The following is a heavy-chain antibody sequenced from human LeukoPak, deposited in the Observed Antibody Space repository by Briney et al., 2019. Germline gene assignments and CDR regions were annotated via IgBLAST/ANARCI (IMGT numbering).Heavy chain of an antibody. CDR2: IKQDGSDK. CDR1: GFTFSIDW. V-gene: IGHV3-7*01. J-gene: IGHJ4*02. D-gene: IGHD3-10*02. Sequence: PGGSLRLSCAASGFTFSIDWMTWVRQAPGKGLEWVANIKQDGSDKYYVDSVKGRFTISSGSAKNSLFLQMNSLRAEDTAVYYCARVSALFGLPVHFDYWGQGTLVTVSS. CDR3: ARVSALFGLPVHFDY.